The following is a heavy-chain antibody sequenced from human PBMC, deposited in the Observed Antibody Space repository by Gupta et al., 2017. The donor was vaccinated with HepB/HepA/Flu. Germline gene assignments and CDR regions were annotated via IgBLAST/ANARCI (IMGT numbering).Heavy chain of an antibody. CDR2: ISTAGGST. Sequence: EVQLLESGGGLVQPGGSLRLSFAASRFTFSSFSMHWVRQAPGKGLEWVSGISTAGGSTYYADSVKGRFTISRDNSKNTLYLQVNSLRAEDTAVYHCAKALGSGAHWNFDCWGQGTLVTVSS. CDR1: RFTFSSFS. D-gene: IGHD1-1*01. J-gene: IGHJ4*02. CDR3: AKALGSGAHWNFDC. V-gene: IGHV3-23*01.